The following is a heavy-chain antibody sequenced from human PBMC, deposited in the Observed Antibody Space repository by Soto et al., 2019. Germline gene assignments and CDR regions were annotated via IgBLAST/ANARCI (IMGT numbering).Heavy chain of an antibody. Sequence: PSQTLSLTCAISGDSVSSNSAAWNWIRQSPSRGLEWLGRTYYRSKWYNDYAVSVKSRITINPDTSKNQFSLKLSSVTAADTAVYYCARALLVAGTMGTPSYGMDVRGQGTTVTVPS. J-gene: IGHJ6*02. CDR3: ARALLVAGTMGTPSYGMDV. CDR2: TYYRSKWYN. D-gene: IGHD6-13*01. CDR1: GDSVSSNSAA. V-gene: IGHV6-1*01.